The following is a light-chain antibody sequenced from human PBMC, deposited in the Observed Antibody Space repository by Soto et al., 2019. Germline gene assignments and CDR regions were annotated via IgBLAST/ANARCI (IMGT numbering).Light chain of an antibody. CDR2: EVG. J-gene: IGLJ3*02. CDR1: SSDVGGYNY. V-gene: IGLV2-14*01. Sequence: QSVLTQPASVSGSPGQSITISCTGTSSDVGGYNYVSWYQQHPGKAPKLMIYEVGNRPSGVSNRFSGSKSGNTASLTISGLQAEDEADYYCSSYTTSSLWVFGGGTKVTVL. CDR3: SSYTTSSLWV.